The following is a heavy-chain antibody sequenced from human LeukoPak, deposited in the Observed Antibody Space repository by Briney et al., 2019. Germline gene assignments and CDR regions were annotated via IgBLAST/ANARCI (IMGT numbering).Heavy chain of an antibody. CDR2: ISGSGGST. J-gene: IGHJ3*02. CDR1: GFTFSSYA. Sequence: PGGSLRLSCAASGFTFSSYAMSWVRQAPGKGLEWVSAISGSGGSTYYADSVKGRFTISRDNSKNTLYLQMNSLRAEDTAVYYCARGVGWYDAFDIWGQGTMVTVSS. V-gene: IGHV3-23*01. D-gene: IGHD6-19*01. CDR3: ARGVGWYDAFDI.